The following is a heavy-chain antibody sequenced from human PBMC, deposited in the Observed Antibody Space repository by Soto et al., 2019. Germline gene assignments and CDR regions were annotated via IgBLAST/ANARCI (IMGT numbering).Heavy chain of an antibody. D-gene: IGHD6-19*01. CDR3: ARRFSSGWYADY. CDR1: GFTFSGYG. Sequence: QVQLVESGGGVVQPGRSLRLSCAASGFTFSGYGMHWVRQAPGKGLEWVAVIWYDGCNENYADTVKGRFTISRDNSKNTLYLQMNSLRDEDTAVYYCARRFSSGWYADYWGQGTLVTVSS. J-gene: IGHJ4*02. CDR2: IWYDGCNE. V-gene: IGHV3-33*01.